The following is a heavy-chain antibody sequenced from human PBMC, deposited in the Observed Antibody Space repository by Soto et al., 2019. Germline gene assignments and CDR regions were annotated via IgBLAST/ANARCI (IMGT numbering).Heavy chain of an antibody. J-gene: IGHJ6*02. CDR2: IVVGSGNT. Sequence: SVKVSCKASGFTFTSSAVQWVRQARGQRLEWIGWIVVGSGNTNYAQKFQERVTITRDMSTSTAYMELSSLRSEDTAVYYCAAGERYYDSSGYYYYYYGMDVWGQGTTVTSP. D-gene: IGHD3-22*01. V-gene: IGHV1-58*01. CDR1: GFTFTSSA. CDR3: AAGERYYDSSGYYYYYYGMDV.